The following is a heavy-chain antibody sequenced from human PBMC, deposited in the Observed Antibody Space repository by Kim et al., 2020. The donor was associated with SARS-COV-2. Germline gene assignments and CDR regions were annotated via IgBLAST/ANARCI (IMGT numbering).Heavy chain of an antibody. CDR1: GFTFSSYG. CDR2: IWYDGSNK. J-gene: IGHJ5*02. Sequence: GGSLRLSCAASGFTFSSYGMHWVRQAPGKGLEWLAVIWYDGSNKYYADSVKGRFTISRDNSKNTLYLQMNSLRAEDTAVYYCARDLLMYSSSCWFDPWGQGTLVTVSS. D-gene: IGHD6-13*01. V-gene: IGHV3-33*01. CDR3: ARDLLMYSSSCWFDP.